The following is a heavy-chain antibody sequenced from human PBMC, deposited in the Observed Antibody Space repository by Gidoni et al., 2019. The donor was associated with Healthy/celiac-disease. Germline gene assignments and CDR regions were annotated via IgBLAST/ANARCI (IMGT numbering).Heavy chain of an antibody. Sequence: EVQLVESGGGLVQPGGSLNLSCAASGFTFSGSAMHWVRQASGKGLEWVGRIRSKANSYATAYAASVKGRFTISRDDSKNTAYLQMNSLKTEDTAVYYCTKPGGNIRWSDYWGQGTLVTVSS. CDR1: GFTFSGSA. D-gene: IGHD2-15*01. CDR3: TKPGGNIRWSDY. CDR2: IRSKANSYAT. J-gene: IGHJ4*02. V-gene: IGHV3-73*02.